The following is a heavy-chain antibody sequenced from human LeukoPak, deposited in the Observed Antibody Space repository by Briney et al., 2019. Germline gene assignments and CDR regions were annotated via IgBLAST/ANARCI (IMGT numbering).Heavy chain of an antibody. Sequence: ASVKVSCKASGYTFTSYYMHWVRQAPGQGLEWMGIINPSGGSTSYAQKFQGRVTMTRDMSTSTVYMELSSLRSEDTAVYYCARFHGVVYYYDSSGYYLDYWGQGTLVTVSS. CDR2: INPSGGST. J-gene: IGHJ4*02. V-gene: IGHV1-46*01. CDR3: ARFHGVVYYYDSSGYYLDY. D-gene: IGHD3-22*01. CDR1: GYTFTSYY.